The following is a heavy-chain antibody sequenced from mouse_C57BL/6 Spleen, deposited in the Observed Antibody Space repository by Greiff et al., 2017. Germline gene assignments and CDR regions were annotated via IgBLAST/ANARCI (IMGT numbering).Heavy chain of an antibody. CDR1: GYTFTSYT. Sequence: QVQLKESGAELARPGASVKMSCKASGYTFTSYTMHWVKQRPGQGLEWIGYINPSSGYTKYNQKFKDKATLTADKSSSTAYMQLSSLTSEDSAVYYCARSDYGSSYLDYWGQGTTLTVSS. D-gene: IGHD1-1*01. CDR3: ARSDYGSSYLDY. J-gene: IGHJ2*01. CDR2: INPSSGYT. V-gene: IGHV1-4*01.